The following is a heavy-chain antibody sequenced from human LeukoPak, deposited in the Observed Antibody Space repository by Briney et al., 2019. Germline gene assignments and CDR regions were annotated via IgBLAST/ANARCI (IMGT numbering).Heavy chain of an antibody. CDR1: GFIFSTYS. D-gene: IGHD3-3*01. J-gene: IGHJ4*02. Sequence: GGSLGLSCAASGFIFSTYSMNWVRQAPGKGLEWVSSISGSSIYVYYSDSVRGRFTISRDNAKNSLYLQMNSLRAEDTAVYYCARDATPTSGYQFDYWGQGTLVTVSS. CDR3: ARDATPTSGYQFDY. V-gene: IGHV3-21*01. CDR2: ISGSSIYV.